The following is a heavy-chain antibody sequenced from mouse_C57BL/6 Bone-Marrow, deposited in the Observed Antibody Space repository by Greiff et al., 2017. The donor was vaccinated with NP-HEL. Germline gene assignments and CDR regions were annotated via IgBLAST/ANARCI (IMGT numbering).Heavy chain of an antibody. CDR3: ARGDYSNPAWFAY. D-gene: IGHD2-5*01. CDR2: INPSTGGT. V-gene: IGHV1-42*01. CDR1: GYSFTGYY. Sequence: VHVKQSGPELVKPGASVKISCKASGYSFTGYYMNWVKQSPGKSLEWIGEINPSTGGTTYNQKFKGKATLTVDKSSSTAYMQLKSLTSEDSAVYDCARGDYSNPAWFAYRGTGTLVTVAA. J-gene: IGHJ3*01.